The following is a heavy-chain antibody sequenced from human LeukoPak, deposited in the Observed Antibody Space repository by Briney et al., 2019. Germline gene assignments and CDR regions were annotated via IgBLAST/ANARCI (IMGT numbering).Heavy chain of an antibody. V-gene: IGHV4-61*02. Sequence: SETLSLTCTVSGGSISSGSYYWSWIRQPAGKGLEWIGRIYTSGSTNYNPSLKSRVTISVDTSKNQFSLKLSSVTAADTAVYYCARTPKEAAAGTTRGPYIYWGQGTLVTVSS. D-gene: IGHD6-13*01. J-gene: IGHJ4*02. CDR1: GGSISSGSYY. CDR3: ARTPKEAAAGTTRGPYIY. CDR2: IYTSGST.